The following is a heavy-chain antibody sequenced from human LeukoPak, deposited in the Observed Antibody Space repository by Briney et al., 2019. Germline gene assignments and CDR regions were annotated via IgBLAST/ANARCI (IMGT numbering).Heavy chain of an antibody. J-gene: IGHJ5*02. CDR1: GGSISSFY. CDR2: MYYSGSI. D-gene: IGHD6-13*01. V-gene: IGHV4-59*01. Sequence: PSETLSLTCTVSGGSISSFYWSWIRQPPGKGLEWIASMYYSGSINYNPSPKSRVTISVDTSKNQFSLKLSSVTAADTAVYYCARERAAAGTNWFDPWGQGTLVTVSS. CDR3: ARERAAAGTNWFDP.